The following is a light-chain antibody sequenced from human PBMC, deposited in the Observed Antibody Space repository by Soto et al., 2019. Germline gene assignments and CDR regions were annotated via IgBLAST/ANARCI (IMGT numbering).Light chain of an antibody. CDR2: AAS. J-gene: IGKJ4*01. CDR3: QKYTNVPA. V-gene: IGKV1-27*01. Sequence: DIQMTQSPSSLSASVGDRVTITCRASQGISNYLAWYQQIPGKVPKLLISAASTLQSGVPSRFSGSGSGTDFTLTISSLXPEDVATYYCQKYTNVPAFGGGTKVEIK. CDR1: QGISNY.